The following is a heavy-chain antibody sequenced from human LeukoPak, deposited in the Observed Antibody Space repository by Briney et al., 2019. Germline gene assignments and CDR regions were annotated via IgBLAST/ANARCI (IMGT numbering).Heavy chain of an antibody. J-gene: IGHJ4*02. D-gene: IGHD3-10*01. V-gene: IGHV3-15*01. CDR2: IKSKTDGETT. Sequence: GGSLRLSCAASGFTFSSYAMSWVRQAPGKGLEWIGRIKSKTDGETTNYAEPVRGRFTISRDDSKSAVYLQMNSLKIEDTAVYYCTTDLGTYYHGSQRLIPIDYWGQGTLVTVSS. CDR1: GFTFSSYA. CDR3: TTDLGTYYHGSQRLIPIDY.